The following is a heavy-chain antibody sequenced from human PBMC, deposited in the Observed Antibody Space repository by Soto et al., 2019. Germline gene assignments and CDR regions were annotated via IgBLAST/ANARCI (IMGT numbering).Heavy chain of an antibody. Sequence: AVKVSCKASGYTFTSYDINWVRQATGQGLEWMGWMNPNSGNTGYAQKFQGRVTMTRNTSISTAYMELSSLRSEDTAVYYCARGVSARYYDILTGYYRAFDIWGQGTMVTVSS. CDR1: GYTFTSYD. CDR2: MNPNSGNT. J-gene: IGHJ3*02. CDR3: ARGVSARYYDILTGYYRAFDI. V-gene: IGHV1-8*01. D-gene: IGHD3-9*01.